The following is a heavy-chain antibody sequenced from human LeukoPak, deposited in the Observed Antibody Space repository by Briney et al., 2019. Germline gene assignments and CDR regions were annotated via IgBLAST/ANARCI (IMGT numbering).Heavy chain of an antibody. CDR1: GGSFSGYY. CDR2: INHSGSS. J-gene: IGHJ3*02. Sequence: SETLSLTCAVYGGSFSGYYWSWIRQPPGKGLEWIGEINHSGSSNYNPSLKSRVTISVDTSKNQFSLKLSSVTAADTAVYYCARAPHVLLWFGELLGPRDAFDIWGQGTMVTVSS. D-gene: IGHD3-10*01. V-gene: IGHV4-34*01. CDR3: ARAPHVLLWFGELLGPRDAFDI.